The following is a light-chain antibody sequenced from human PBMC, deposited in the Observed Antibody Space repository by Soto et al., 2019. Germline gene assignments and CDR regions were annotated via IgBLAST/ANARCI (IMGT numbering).Light chain of an antibody. J-gene: IGKJ5*01. CDR2: GAS. Sequence: EIVLTQSPGTLSLSPGERATLSCRSSQSVSSSYLAWYQQKPGQAPRLLIYGASSRATGIPVRFSGSGSGTEFTLAISSLEPEDFAVYYCQQRSNWPPITFGQGTRLEIK. CDR1: QSVSSSY. V-gene: IGKV3D-20*02. CDR3: QQRSNWPPIT.